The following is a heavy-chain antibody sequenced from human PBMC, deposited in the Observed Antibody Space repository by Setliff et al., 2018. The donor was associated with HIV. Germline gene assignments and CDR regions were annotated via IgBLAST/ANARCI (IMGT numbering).Heavy chain of an antibody. CDR3: AALSVRTNPVYGVISTRFDP. J-gene: IGHJ5*02. Sequence: GGSLRLSCAASGVTFSKFWMSWARQAPGKGLEWVANINDDGNKKWYVGSARGRFTISRDNAKNSLFLQMNSLRVDDTAVYYCAALSVRTNPVYGVISTRFDPWGQGSLVTVSS. CDR1: GVTFSKFW. CDR2: INDDGNKK. V-gene: IGHV3-7*03. D-gene: IGHD2-8*01.